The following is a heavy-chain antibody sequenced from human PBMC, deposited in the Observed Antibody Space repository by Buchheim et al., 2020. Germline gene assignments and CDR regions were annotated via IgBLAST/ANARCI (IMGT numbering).Heavy chain of an antibody. D-gene: IGHD3-3*01. CDR1: GYTFVNYG. Sequence: QVQLVQSGVEVKKPGASVKVSCKASGYTFVNYGVSWVRQAPGQGLEWLGWIGASNDYTNSAQKFQDRVTMTIDTSTSTAHLELRSLRSDDTAVYYCARDIRYRGVLRFLEWLYYFDYWGQGTL. V-gene: IGHV1-18*01. J-gene: IGHJ4*02. CDR3: ARDIRYRGVLRFLEWLYYFDY. CDR2: IGASNDYT.